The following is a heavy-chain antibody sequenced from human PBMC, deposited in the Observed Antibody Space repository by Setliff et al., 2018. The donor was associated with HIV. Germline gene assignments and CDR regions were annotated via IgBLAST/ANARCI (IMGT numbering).Heavy chain of an antibody. CDR3: ASAGIPTGGTSTSFDY. CDR1: GITFSNAW. CDR2: IRDSGVSV. Sequence: GGSLRLSCAASGITFSNAWMSWVRQAPGKGLEWVSGIRDSGVSVYYADSVMGRFTISRDNSKNTLYLQLNSLRPEDTAVYYCASAGIPTGGTSTSFDYWGQGTLVTVSS. J-gene: IGHJ4*02. V-gene: IGHV3-66*02. D-gene: IGHD1-1*01.